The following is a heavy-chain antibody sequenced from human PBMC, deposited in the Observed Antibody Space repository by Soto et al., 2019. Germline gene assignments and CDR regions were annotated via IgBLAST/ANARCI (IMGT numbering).Heavy chain of an antibody. Sequence: GGSLRLSCAASGFDFSRSAMAWVRQAPGKGLEWVTIISFDGSNKYYADSVKGRFTISRDNSKNTLYLQMNSLRPEDTAVYYCASGTIVGATAGAFDLWGQGTLVTVSS. J-gene: IGHJ3*01. V-gene: IGHV3-30-3*01. CDR1: GFDFSRSA. CDR2: ISFDGSNK. D-gene: IGHD1-26*01. CDR3: ASGTIVGATAGAFDL.